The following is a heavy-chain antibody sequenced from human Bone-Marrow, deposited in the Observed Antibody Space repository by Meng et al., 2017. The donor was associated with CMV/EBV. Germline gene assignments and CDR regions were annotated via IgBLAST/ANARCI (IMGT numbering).Heavy chain of an antibody. V-gene: IGHV4-59*01. J-gene: IGHJ4*02. CDR3: ARWGRFLEWLLFDY. D-gene: IGHD3-3*01. CDR2: IYYSGST. CDR1: GGSISSYY. Sequence: SETLSLTCTVSGGSISSYYWSWIRQPPGKGLEWIGYIYYSGSTNYNPSLKSRVTISVDTSKNQFSLKLSSVTAADTAVYYCARWGRFLEWLLFDYWGQGTLVTVSS.